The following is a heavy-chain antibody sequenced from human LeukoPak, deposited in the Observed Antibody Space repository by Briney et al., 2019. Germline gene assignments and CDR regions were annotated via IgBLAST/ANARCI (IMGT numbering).Heavy chain of an antibody. Sequence: SETLSLTCTVSGGSISSRSYYWGWIRQPPGKGLEWIGSIYYSGSTYYNPSLKSRVTISVDTSKNQFSLRLSSVTAADTAVYYCARQEGGTTYDYWGQGTLVTVSS. CDR3: ARQEGGTTYDY. J-gene: IGHJ4*02. CDR2: IYYSGST. CDR1: GGSISSRSYY. D-gene: IGHD1-7*01. V-gene: IGHV4-39*01.